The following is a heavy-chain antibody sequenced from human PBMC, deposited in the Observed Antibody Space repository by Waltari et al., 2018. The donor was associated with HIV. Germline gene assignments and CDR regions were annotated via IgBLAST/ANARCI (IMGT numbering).Heavy chain of an antibody. CDR2: IRATGAPT. Sequence: EVQLLESGGALVQPGGSLRLSCAGSGFTFVSYAMSWVRQAPGKVREMVSSIRATGAPTYYSDSVKGRFTISRDNSKNTLYVQMNSLLVEDTAIYYCASHPVPYCGNRRCYGGFWGQGTLVTVSS. CDR3: ASHPVPYCGNRRCYGGF. J-gene: IGHJ4*02. CDR1: GFTFVSYA. V-gene: IGHV3-23*01. D-gene: IGHD2-21*01.